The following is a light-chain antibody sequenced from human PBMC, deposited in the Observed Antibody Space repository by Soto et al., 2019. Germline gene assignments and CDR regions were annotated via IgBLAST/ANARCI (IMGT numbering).Light chain of an antibody. Sequence: IQMTQSPSSLSASVGDRVTITCQASQDISTYLSWYQQKPGKPPKLLIYDASDLETVVPSKFSGHGSGTTFTFTISSLQTEDIATYYCQQNDILPLTFGGGTKVEIK. J-gene: IGKJ4*01. V-gene: IGKV1-33*01. CDR2: DAS. CDR3: QQNDILPLT. CDR1: QDISTY.